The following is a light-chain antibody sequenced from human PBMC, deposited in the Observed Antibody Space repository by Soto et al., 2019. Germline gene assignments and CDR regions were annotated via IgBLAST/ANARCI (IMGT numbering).Light chain of an antibody. CDR1: QVISSY. J-gene: IGKJ3*01. CDR2: AAS. Sequence: DFQLTQSPSFLSASVGDRVTITCRASQVISSYLAWYQQKPGKAPKLLIYAASTLQSGVPSRFSGSGSGTEFTLTISSLQPEDFATYYCQQLNTYPLFTFGPGTKVDIK. CDR3: QQLNTYPLFT. V-gene: IGKV1-9*01.